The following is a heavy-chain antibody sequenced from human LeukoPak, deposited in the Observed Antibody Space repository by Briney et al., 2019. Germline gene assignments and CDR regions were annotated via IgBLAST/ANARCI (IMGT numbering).Heavy chain of an antibody. CDR2: ISSSGSTI. Sequence: GWSLRLSCAASGFTFSSYRMNWVRQAPGKGLEWVSYISSSGSTIYYADSLKGPFTISRDHAKNSLFLQMNRLRGEGPAVYLWARAGYCSSTSCYDYNWFDPWGQGTLVTVSS. D-gene: IGHD2-2*01. CDR3: ARAGYCSSTSCYDYNWFDP. CDR1: GFTFSSYR. V-gene: IGHV3-48*04. J-gene: IGHJ5*02.